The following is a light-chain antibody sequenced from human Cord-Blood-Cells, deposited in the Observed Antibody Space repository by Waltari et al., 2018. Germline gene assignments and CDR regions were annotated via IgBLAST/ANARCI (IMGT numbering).Light chain of an antibody. CDR2: DNN. CDR1: RSNMGTHY. J-gene: IGLJ2*01. CDR3: GTWDSSLSAGV. V-gene: IGLV1-51*01. Sequence: QSVLTQPPSVSAAPGQKVTLACSLSRSNMGTHYVSWYQQLPGTAPKLLIYDNNKRPSGIPDRFSGSKSGTSATLGITGLQTGDEADYYCGTWDSSLSAGVFGGGTKLTVL.